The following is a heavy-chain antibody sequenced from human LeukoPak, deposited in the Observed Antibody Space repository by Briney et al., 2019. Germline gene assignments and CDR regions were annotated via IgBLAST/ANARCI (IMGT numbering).Heavy chain of an antibody. CDR1: GFNFSSYW. CDR3: ARGCTNGVCPLFDY. CDR2: IKQDGSEK. D-gene: IGHD2-8*01. Sequence: PGGSLRLSCAASGFNFSSYWMSWVRQAPGKGLEWVANIKQDGSEKYYVDSVKGRFTISRDNAKNSLYLQMNSLRAEDTAVYYCARGCTNGVCPLFDYWGQGTLVTVSS. J-gene: IGHJ4*02. V-gene: IGHV3-7*01.